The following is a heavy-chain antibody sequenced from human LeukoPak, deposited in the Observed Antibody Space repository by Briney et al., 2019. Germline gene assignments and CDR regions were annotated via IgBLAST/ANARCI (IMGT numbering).Heavy chain of an antibody. CDR3: AKDGGITMIVVVITYFDY. CDR1: GFSFISYG. V-gene: IGHV3-30*18. J-gene: IGHJ4*02. CDR2: VSDDGRNK. D-gene: IGHD3-22*01. Sequence: GGSLRLSCAASGFSFISYGMHWVRQAPGKGREWVGVVSDDGRNKKYADSVKGRFTISRDNSKDTLYLQMNSLRAEDTAVYYCAKDGGITMIVVVITYFDYWGQGTLVTVSS.